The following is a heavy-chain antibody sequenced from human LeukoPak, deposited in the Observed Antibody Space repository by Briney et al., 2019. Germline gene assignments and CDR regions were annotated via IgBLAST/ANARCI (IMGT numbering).Heavy chain of an antibody. J-gene: IGHJ4*02. CDR2: IYTSGST. CDR3: ASWVGNWGIYPPSHY. D-gene: IGHD7-27*01. CDR1: GGSISSGSYY. V-gene: IGHV4-61*02. Sequence: PSETLSLTCTVSGGSISSGSYYWSWIRQPAGKGLEWIGRIYTSGSTNYNPSLKSRVTISVDTSKNQFSLKLSSVTAADTAVYYCASWVGNWGIYPPSHYWGQGTLVTVSS.